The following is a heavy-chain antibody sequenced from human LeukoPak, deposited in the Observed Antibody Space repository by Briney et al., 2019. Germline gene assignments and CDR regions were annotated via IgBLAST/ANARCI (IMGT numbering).Heavy chain of an antibody. CDR1: GGSISSDY. J-gene: IGHJ4*02. CDR2: IYYSGST. V-gene: IGHV4-59*01. D-gene: IGHD6-13*01. Sequence: SETLSLTCTVSGGSISSDYWSWIRQPPGKGLEWIGYIYYSGSTNYNPSLKSRVTISIDTSKNQFSLKLSSVTAADTAVYYCARGVYIAAAQYGYWGQGTLVTVSS. CDR3: ARGVYIAAAQYGY.